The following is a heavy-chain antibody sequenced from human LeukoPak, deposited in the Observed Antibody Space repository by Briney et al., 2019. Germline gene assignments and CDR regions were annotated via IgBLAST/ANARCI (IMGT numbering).Heavy chain of an antibody. D-gene: IGHD3-10*01. CDR3: VRVPVRGVIDY. CDR1: DDSITMYY. CDR2: IYHSGST. Sequence: PSETLSLTCAVSDDSITMYYWTWIRQPPGKGLEWIGSIYHSGSTYYNPSLKSRVTISVDTSKNQFSLKLSSVTAADTAVYYCVRVPVRGVIDYWGQGTLVTVSS. V-gene: IGHV4-38-2*01. J-gene: IGHJ4*02.